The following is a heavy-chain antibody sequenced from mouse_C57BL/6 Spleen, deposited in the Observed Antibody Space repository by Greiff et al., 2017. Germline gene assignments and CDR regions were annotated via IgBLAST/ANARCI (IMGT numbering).Heavy chain of an antibody. CDR3: ARLEMDDYRAWFAY. CDR2: IYPRSGNT. Sequence: QVQLKQSGAELARPGASVKLSCKASGYTFTSYGISWVKQRTGQGLEWIGEIYPRSGNTYYNEKFKGKATLTADKSSSTAYMELRSLTSEDSVVYFCARLEMDDYRAWFAYWGQGTLVTVSA. J-gene: IGHJ3*01. D-gene: IGHD2-4*01. CDR1: GYTFTSYG. V-gene: IGHV1-81*01.